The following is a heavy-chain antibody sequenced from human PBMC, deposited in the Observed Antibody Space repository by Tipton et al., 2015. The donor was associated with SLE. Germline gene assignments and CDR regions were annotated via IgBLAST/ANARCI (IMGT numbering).Heavy chain of an antibody. J-gene: IGHJ4*02. CDR1: GFIFSDYA. CDR3: AKDRPYGSSWYGTPSD. V-gene: IGHV3-23*01. Sequence: SLRLSCTGSGFIFSDYAMTWVRQAPGKGLEWVSRIGDSGTGVFYADSVKGRFTVSRDNSKNSLHLQMNSLRAEDTAVYYCAKDRPYGSSWYGTPSDWGQGILVAVSS. D-gene: IGHD6-13*01. CDR2: IGDSGTGV.